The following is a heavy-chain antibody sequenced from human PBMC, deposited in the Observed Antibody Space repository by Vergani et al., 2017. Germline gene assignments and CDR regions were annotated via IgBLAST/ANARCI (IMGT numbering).Heavy chain of an antibody. V-gene: IGHV1-2*04. CDR3: ARDLGIAAAGTVHYYYYGMDV. CDR2: INPNSGGP. D-gene: IGHD6-13*01. J-gene: IGHJ6*04. Sequence: QVQLVQSGAEVKKPGASVKVSCKASGYTFTGYYMHWVRQAPGQGLEWMGRINPNSGGPNYAQKFQGWVTMTRDTSISTAYMELGRLRSGDTGVEYCARDLGIAAAGTVHYYYYGMDVGGEGRTGTVSS. CDR1: GYTFTGYY.